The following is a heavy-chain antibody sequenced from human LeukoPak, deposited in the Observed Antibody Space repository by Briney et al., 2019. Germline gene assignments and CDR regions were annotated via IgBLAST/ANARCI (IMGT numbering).Heavy chain of an antibody. V-gene: IGHV3-66*01. J-gene: IGHJ5*02. CDR2: IYSGGST. Sequence: GGSLRLSCAASGFTVSSNHMSWVRQAPGKGLEWVSVIYSGGSTYYADSVKGRFTISRDNSKNTLYLQMNSLRAEDTAVYYCARDRLYNWFDPWGQGTLVTVSS. D-gene: IGHD6-6*01. CDR1: GFTVSSNH. CDR3: ARDRLYNWFDP.